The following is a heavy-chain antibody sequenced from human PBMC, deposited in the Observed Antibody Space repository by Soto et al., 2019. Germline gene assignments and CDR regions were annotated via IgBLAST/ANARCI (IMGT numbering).Heavy chain of an antibody. CDR1: GFTFSSYA. CDR2: ISGSGGST. Sequence: GGSLRLTCAASGFTFSSYAISWVRQAPGKGLEWVSAISGSGGSTYYADSVKGRFTISSDNSKNTLYLQMNSLRAEDTAVYYCGKDPRNWTGMDVWGQGTTVTVSS. J-gene: IGHJ6*02. CDR3: GKDPRNWTGMDV. D-gene: IGHD3-3*01. V-gene: IGHV3-23*01.